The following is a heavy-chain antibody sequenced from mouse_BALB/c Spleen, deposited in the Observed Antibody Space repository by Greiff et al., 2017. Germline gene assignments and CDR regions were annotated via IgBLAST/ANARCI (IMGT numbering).Heavy chain of an antibody. CDR1: GFTFSSYG. J-gene: IGHJ4*01. Sequence: EVMLVESGGGLVQPGGSLKLSCAASGFTFSSYGMSWVRQTPDKRLELVATINSNGGSTYYPDSVKGRITISRDNAKNTLYLQMSSLKSEDTDMYYCERGGGGRNYAMDYWGQGTSVTVSS. D-gene: IGHD3-3*01. V-gene: IGHV5-6-3*01. CDR2: INSNGGST. CDR3: ERGGGGRNYAMDY.